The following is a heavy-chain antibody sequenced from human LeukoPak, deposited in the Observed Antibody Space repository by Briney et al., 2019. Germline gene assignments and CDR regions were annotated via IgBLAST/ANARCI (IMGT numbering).Heavy chain of an antibody. V-gene: IGHV3-23*01. Sequence: GGSLRLSCAASGFTFSSYAMSWVRQAPGKGLEWVSAISGSGGSTYYADSVKGRFTISRDNSKNTLDLQMNSLRAEDTAVYYCARGPYDFWSGYHTRTFDYWGQGTLVTVSS. CDR1: GFTFSSYA. J-gene: IGHJ4*02. CDR3: ARGPYDFWSGYHTRTFDY. CDR2: ISGSGGST. D-gene: IGHD3-3*01.